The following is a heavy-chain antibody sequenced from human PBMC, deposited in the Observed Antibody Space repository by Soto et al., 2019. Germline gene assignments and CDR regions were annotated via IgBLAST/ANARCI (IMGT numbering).Heavy chain of an antibody. V-gene: IGHV4-34*01. CDR2: INHSGST. J-gene: IGHJ6*02. CDR1: GGSFSGYY. D-gene: IGHD3-3*01. Sequence: PSETLSLTCAVYGGSFSGYYWSWIRQPPGRGLEWIGEINHSGSTNYNPSLKSRVTISVDTSKNQFSLKLSSVTAADTAVYYCARVFWSGYKTYYYGMDVWGQATTVTVSS. CDR3: ARVFWSGYKTYYYGMDV.